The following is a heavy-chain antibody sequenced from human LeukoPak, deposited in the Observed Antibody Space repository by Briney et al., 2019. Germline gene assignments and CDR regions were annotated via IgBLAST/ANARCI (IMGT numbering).Heavy chain of an antibody. D-gene: IGHD4-17*01. CDR1: GGSISSTSYY. V-gene: IGHV4-39*07. J-gene: IGHJ4*02. Sequence: SETLSLTCTVSGGSISSTSYYWGWIRQPPGKGLDWIGSIYYSGNTYYNPSLKSRVTISVDTSKNQFSLKLSSVTAADTAVYYCAGSVTTNFDYWGQGTLVTVSS. CDR2: IYYSGNT. CDR3: AGSVTTNFDY.